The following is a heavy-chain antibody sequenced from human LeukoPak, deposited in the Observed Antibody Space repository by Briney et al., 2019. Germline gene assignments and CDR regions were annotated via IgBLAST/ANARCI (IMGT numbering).Heavy chain of an antibody. D-gene: IGHD4-11*01. J-gene: IGHJ4*02. CDR3: ARGTVLSPPMTTVTTVDY. Sequence: ASVKVSCKASGYTFISYGISWVRQAPGQGLEWMGWISAYNGNTNYAQKLQGRVTMTTDTSTSTAYMELRSLRSDDTAVYYCARGTVLSPPMTTVTTVDYWGQGTLVTVSS. V-gene: IGHV1-18*01. CDR1: GYTFISYG. CDR2: ISAYNGNT.